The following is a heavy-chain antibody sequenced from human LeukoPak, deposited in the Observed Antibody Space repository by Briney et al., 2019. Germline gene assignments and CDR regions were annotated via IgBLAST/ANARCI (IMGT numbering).Heavy chain of an antibody. CDR3: AREARITMVRGVIPTFDY. CDR2: IIPIFGTA. Sequence: SVKVTCKASGGTFSSYAISWVRQAPGQGLEWMGGIIPIFGTANYAQKFQGRVTITADKSTSTAYMELSSLRSEDTAVYYCAREARITMVRGVIPTFDYWGQGTLVTVSS. CDR1: GGTFSSYA. D-gene: IGHD3-10*01. V-gene: IGHV1-69*06. J-gene: IGHJ4*02.